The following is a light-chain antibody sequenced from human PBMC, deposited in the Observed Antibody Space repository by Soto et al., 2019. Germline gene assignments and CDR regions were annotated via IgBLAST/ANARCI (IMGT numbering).Light chain of an antibody. CDR2: DAS. V-gene: IGKV1D-13*01. CDR3: QQFNNYLIT. Sequence: AIQLTQSRSSLSASVGDRVTITCRASQGISSALAWYQQKPGKAPKLLIYDASSLESGVPSRFSGSGSGTDLTLTISSLQPEDFVTYYRQQFNNYLITFGQGTRLEIK. CDR1: QGISSA. J-gene: IGKJ5*01.